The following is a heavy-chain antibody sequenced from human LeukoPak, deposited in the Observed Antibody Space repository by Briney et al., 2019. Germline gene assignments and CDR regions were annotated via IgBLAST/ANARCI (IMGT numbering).Heavy chain of an antibody. J-gene: IGHJ4*02. CDR1: SGSIGTFW. D-gene: IGHD1-26*01. CDR3: ARGWEPFDY. V-gene: IGHV4-59*12. Sequence: SETLSLTCTVSSGSIGTFWWGWIRQPPGKTLEWIGNVYSNGSTTYSPSLKSRVTISLGTSKNQFSLKLSSVTAADTAVYYCARGWEPFDYWGQGTLVTVSS. CDR2: VYSNGST.